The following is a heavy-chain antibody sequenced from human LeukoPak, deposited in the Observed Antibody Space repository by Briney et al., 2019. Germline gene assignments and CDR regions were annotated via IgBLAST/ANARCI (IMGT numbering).Heavy chain of an antibody. V-gene: IGHV1-18*01. CDR2: ISAYNGNT. CDR3: ATEAPVGATI. Sequence: ASVKVSCKVSGYTLTELSMHWVRQAPGQGLEWMGWISAYNGNTNYAQKLQGRVTMTTDTSTSTAYMELRSLRSDDTAVYYCATEAPVGATIWGQGTMVTVSS. J-gene: IGHJ3*02. CDR1: GYTLTELS. D-gene: IGHD1-26*01.